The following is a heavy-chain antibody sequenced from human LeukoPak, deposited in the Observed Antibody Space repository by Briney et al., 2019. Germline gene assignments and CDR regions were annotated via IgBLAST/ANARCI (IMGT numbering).Heavy chain of an antibody. V-gene: IGHV4-59*01. Sequence: ASETLSLTCTVSGGSISSYYWSWIRQPPGKGLEWIGYIYYSGSTNYNPSLKSRVTISVDTSKNQFSLKLSSVTAADTAVYYCARAPSYCSGGSCYSIPYYFDYWGQGTLVTVSS. CDR3: ARAPSYCSGGSCYSIPYYFDY. D-gene: IGHD2-15*01. CDR2: IYYSGST. J-gene: IGHJ4*02. CDR1: GGSISSYY.